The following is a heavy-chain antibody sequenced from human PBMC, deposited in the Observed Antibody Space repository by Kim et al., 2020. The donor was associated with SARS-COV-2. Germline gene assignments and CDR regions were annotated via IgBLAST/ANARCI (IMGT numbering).Heavy chain of an antibody. V-gene: IGHV1-69*02. Sequence: QKFPGGVTITADKSTRTAYMELSSLRSEDTAVYYCARPGSYYLSGMDVWGQGTTVTVSS. J-gene: IGHJ6*02. D-gene: IGHD1-26*01. CDR3: ARPGSYYLSGMDV.